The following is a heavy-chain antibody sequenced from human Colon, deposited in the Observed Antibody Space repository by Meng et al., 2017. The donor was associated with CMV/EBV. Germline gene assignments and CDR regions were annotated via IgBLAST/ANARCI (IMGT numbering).Heavy chain of an antibody. CDR3: ATYNYGSIDY. J-gene: IGHJ4*02. CDR2: IYYSGST. D-gene: IGHD3-10*01. CDR1: GGSISSSSYY. Sequence: GSLRLSCTVSGGSISSSSYYWGWIRQPPGKGLEWIGSIYYSGSTYYSPSLKSRVTISVDTSKNQFSLKLSSVTAADTAVYYCATYNYGSIDYWGQGTLVTVSS. V-gene: IGHV4-39*01.